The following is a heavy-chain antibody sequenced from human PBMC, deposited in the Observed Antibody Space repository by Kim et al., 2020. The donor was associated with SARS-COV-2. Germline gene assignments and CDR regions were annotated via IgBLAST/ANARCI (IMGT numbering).Heavy chain of an antibody. Sequence: GGSLRLSCAASGFTFSGFWMSWVRQAPGKGLEWVANIKEDGTETYYLDSVEGRFTISRDNAKNSLYLQMNSLRAEDTAVYYCTRERVTEKSHFDYWGGTLVTVSS. CDR3: TRERVTEKSHFDY. J-gene: IGHJ4*02. V-gene: IGHV3-7*01. CDR2: IKEDGTET. CDR1: GFTFSGFW. D-gene: IGHD2-21*02.